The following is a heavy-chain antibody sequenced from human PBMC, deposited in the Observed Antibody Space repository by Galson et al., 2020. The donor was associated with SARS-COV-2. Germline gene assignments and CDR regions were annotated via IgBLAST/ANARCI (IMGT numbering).Heavy chain of an antibody. Sequence: QLGESLKISCAASGFTFSSYWMSWVRQAPGKGLEWVANIKQDGSEKYYVDSVKGRFTISRDNAKNSLYLQMNSLRAEDTAVYYCARHMGAGWGLPVDAFDIWGQGTMVTVSS. CDR2: IKQDGSEK. CDR1: GFTFSSYW. J-gene: IGHJ3*02. D-gene: IGHD1-26*01. CDR3: ARHMGAGWGLPVDAFDI. V-gene: IGHV3-7*01.